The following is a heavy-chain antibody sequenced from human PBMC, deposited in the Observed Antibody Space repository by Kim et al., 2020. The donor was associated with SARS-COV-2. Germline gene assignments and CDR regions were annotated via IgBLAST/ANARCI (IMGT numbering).Heavy chain of an antibody. CDR2: INPNSGNT. J-gene: IGHJ6*02. CDR3: VRGRPGGMDV. CDR1: GYTFTSFD. Sequence: ASVKVSCKASGYTFTSFDINWVRQATGQGLEWMGWINPNSGNTGYAQNQGKVTMTRDTSINTAYMEVTSLRSEDTAVYYCVRGRPGGMDVWGQGTTVTVSS. V-gene: IGHV1-8*01.